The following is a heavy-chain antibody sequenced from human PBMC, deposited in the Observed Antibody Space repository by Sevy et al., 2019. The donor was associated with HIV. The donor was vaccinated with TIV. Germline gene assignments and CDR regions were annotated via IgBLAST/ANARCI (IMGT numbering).Heavy chain of an antibody. J-gene: IGHJ4*02. CDR1: GFTFSSYE. CDR3: ARDRITGTGDFDY. V-gene: IGHV3-48*03. CDR2: ISSSGSTI. D-gene: IGHD1-20*01. Sequence: GGSLRLSCAASGFTFSSYEMNWVRQAPGKGLEWVSYISSSGSTIYYAHSVKGRFTISRDNAKNSLYLQMNSLRAEDTAVYYCARDRITGTGDFDYWGQGTLVTVSS.